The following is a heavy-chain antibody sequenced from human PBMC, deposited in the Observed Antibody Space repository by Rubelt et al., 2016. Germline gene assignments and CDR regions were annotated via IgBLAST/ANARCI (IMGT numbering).Heavy chain of an antibody. J-gene: IGHJ4*02. CDR1: GFTFSSYA. Sequence: LRLSCAASGFTFSSYAMHWVRQAPGKGLEWVAVISYDGSNKYYADSVKGRFTISRDNSKNTLYLQMNSLRAEDTAVYYCAKYPRLALFDYWGQGTLVTVSS. D-gene: IGHD6-19*01. V-gene: IGHV3-30*04. CDR2: ISYDGSNK. CDR3: AKYPRLALFDY.